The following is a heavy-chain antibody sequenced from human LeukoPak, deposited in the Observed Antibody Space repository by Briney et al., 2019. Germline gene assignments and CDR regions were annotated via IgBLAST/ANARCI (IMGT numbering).Heavy chain of an antibody. CDR2: IYHSGSS. Sequence: SGTLSLTCAVSGGSISSSKWWSWVRQPPGKGLEWIGEIYHSGSSNHNPSLKSRVNISVDTSKNQFSLKLSSVTAADTAVYYCARALRRGYSYGFNYWGQGTLVTVSS. V-gene: IGHV4-4*02. CDR3: ARALRRGYSYGFNY. CDR1: GGSISSSKW. J-gene: IGHJ4*02. D-gene: IGHD5-18*01.